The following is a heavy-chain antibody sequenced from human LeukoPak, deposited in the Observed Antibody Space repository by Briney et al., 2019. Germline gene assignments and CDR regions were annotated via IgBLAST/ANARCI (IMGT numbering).Heavy chain of an antibody. CDR1: GGTFSSYA. J-gene: IGHJ4*02. CDR2: IIPIFGTA. Sequence: SVKVSCKASGGTFSSYAISWVRQAPGQGLEWMGGIIPIFGTANYAQKFQGRVTITTDESTSTAYMELSSLRSEDTAVYYCARDRRWLQRNYFDYWGQGTLVTVSS. V-gene: IGHV1-69*05. CDR3: ARDRRWLQRNYFDY. D-gene: IGHD5-24*01.